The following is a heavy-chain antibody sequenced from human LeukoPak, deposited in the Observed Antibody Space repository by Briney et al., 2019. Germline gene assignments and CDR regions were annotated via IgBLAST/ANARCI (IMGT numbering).Heavy chain of an antibody. CDR3: ARGRGVRYFDRGEKDAFDI. D-gene: IGHD3-9*01. Sequence: PSETLSLTCGGYGGSFSGDYWSWVRQPPGKGLEWIGEINHSGSTNYNPSLKSRVTISVDTSKNQFSLKLSSVTAADTAVYYCARGRGVRYFDRGEKDAFDIWGQGTMVTVSS. CDR1: GGSFSGDY. J-gene: IGHJ3*02. CDR2: INHSGST. V-gene: IGHV4-34*01.